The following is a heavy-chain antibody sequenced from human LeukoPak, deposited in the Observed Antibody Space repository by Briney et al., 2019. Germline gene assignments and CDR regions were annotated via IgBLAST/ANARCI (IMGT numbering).Heavy chain of an antibody. CDR2: IYYSGST. J-gene: IGHJ4*02. D-gene: IGHD3-22*01. Sequence: SETLSLTCTVSGGSISSYYWSWIRQPPGKGLEWIGYIYYSGSTNYNPSLKSRVTISVDTSKNQFSLKLSSVTAADTAVYYCARCRDSSGYYYCDYWGQGTLVTVSS. V-gene: IGHV4-59*01. CDR1: GGSISSYY. CDR3: ARCRDSSGYYYCDY.